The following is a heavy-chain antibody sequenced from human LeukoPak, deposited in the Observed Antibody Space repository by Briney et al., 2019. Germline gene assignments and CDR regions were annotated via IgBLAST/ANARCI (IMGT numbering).Heavy chain of an antibody. CDR1: GGSISSSSYY. D-gene: IGHD3-22*01. V-gene: IGHV4-39*01. CDR3: ARQGGDYYDSSGLPVD. J-gene: IGHJ4*02. Sequence: SETLSLTWTVSGGSISSSSYYWGWIRQPPGKGLEWIGSIYYSGSTYYNPSLKSRVTISVDTSKNQFSLKLSSVTAADTAVYYCARQGGDYYDSSGLPVDWGQGTLVTVSS. CDR2: IYYSGST.